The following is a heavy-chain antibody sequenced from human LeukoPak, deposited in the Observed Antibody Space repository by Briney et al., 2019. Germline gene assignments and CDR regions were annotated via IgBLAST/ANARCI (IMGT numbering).Heavy chain of an antibody. CDR3: AREGSSSWYGWFDP. V-gene: IGHV4-4*07. Sequence: PSETLSLTCTVSGGSISSYYWSWLRQPAGKGLEWIGRIYTSGSTNYNPSLKSRVTMSVDTSKNQFSLKLSSVTAADTAVYYCAREGSSSWYGWFDPWGQGTLVTVSS. CDR2: IYTSGST. J-gene: IGHJ5*02. CDR1: GGSISSYY. D-gene: IGHD6-13*01.